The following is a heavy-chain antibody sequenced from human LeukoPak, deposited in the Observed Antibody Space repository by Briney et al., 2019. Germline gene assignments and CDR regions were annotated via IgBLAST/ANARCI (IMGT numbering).Heavy chain of an antibody. CDR3: ARSTLRLGVLSPPHFDY. CDR1: GGTFGSYA. V-gene: IGHV1-69*13. J-gene: IGHJ4*02. Sequence: SVKVSCKASGGTFGSYAISWVRQAPGQGLEWMGGIIPIFGTANYAQKFQGRVTITADESTSTAYMELSSLRSEDTAVYYCARSTLRLGVLSPPHFDYWGQGTLVTVSS. D-gene: IGHD3-16*02. CDR2: IIPIFGTA.